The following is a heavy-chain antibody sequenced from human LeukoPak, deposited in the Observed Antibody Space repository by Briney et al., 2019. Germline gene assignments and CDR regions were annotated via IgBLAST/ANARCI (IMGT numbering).Heavy chain of an antibody. CDR2: SSNSGKTT. D-gene: IGHD3-10*02. CDR1: GFTFSDYY. V-gene: IGHV3-11*01. J-gene: IGHJ4*02. Sequence: GGSLRLSCAASGFTFSDYYMTWIRQASGKGLDWVSYSSNSGKTTKYADSVKGRFIMSRDNAKNSLFLQMNSLKAEDTAVYYCAVGVLGVPGIASWGQGTLVTVSS. CDR3: AVGVLGVPGIAS.